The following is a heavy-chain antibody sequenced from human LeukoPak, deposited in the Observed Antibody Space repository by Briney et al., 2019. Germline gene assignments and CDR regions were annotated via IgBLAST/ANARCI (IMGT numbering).Heavy chain of an antibody. CDR3: ARITHKYSSGWYSPPPYFDY. J-gene: IGHJ4*02. CDR1: GGSFNSYP. D-gene: IGHD6-19*01. Sequence: SETLSLTCTVSGGSFNSYPWSWIRQSAGKGLEWIARALTTGSVHYNPSLKSRVTMSVDTSKRQFSLSLTSVTAADTAVYYCARITHKYSSGWYSPPPYFDYWGQGTLVTVSS. CDR2: ALTTGSV. V-gene: IGHV4-4*07.